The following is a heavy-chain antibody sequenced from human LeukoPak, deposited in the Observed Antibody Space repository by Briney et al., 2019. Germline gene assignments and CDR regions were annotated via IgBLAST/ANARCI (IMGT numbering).Heavy chain of an antibody. CDR2: ISGSGTTI. CDR1: GFTFSSYE. V-gene: IGHV3-48*03. CDR3: ASSPRGVY. D-gene: IGHD3-10*01. J-gene: IGHJ4*02. Sequence: GGSLRLSCVASGFTFSSYEMSWVRQAPGKGLEWVSEISGSGTTIFYADSVKGRFTVPRDNAKNSLYLQMNSLRVEDTAVYYCASSPRGVYWGQGTLVPVSS.